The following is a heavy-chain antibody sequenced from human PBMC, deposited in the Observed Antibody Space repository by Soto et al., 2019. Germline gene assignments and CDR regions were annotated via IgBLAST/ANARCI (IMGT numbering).Heavy chain of an antibody. J-gene: IGHJ6*02. V-gene: IGHV4-31*03. D-gene: IGHD3-10*01. Sequence: SETLSLTCTVSGGSISSGYYYWSWRRQQPGRVLEWIGYIDHTGITYYNPSLRTRATISQDTSENQFSQKLSSVTAADTAVYYCARDCGVRYCYYGMGGCGRRPTGTVSS. CDR2: IDHTGIT. CDR1: GGSISSGYYY. CDR3: ARDCGVRYCYYGMGG.